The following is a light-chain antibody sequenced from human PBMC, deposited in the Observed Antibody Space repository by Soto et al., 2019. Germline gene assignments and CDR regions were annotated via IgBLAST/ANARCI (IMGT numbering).Light chain of an antibody. CDR2: GAS. J-gene: IGKJ3*01. CDR3: QQYGSSAFT. Sequence: EIVMTQSPATLSVSPGEIATLSVSASQSVSNKLAWYQQKPGQAPRLLIYGASTRATGIPARFSGSGSGTDFTLTISRLEPEDFAVYYCQQYGSSAFTFGPGTKVDIK. CDR1: QSVSNK. V-gene: IGKV3-15*01.